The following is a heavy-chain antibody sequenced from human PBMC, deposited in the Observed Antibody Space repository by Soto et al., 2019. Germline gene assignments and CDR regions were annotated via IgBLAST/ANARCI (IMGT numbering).Heavy chain of an antibody. CDR2: IFHRGTP. Sequence: QVQLQESGPGLVKPSATLTLTCTVSGASITTSYWSWFRHPPGKGLGWIGYIFHRGTPNNTPSLESRVSMSVDTSKNQFSLTMTSVTAADTAVYYCARTPFRLALGTVLCYFDDWGQGTLVTVSS. J-gene: IGHJ4*02. D-gene: IGHD3-16*01. V-gene: IGHV4-59*01. CDR3: ARTPFRLALGTVLCYFDD. CDR1: GASITTSY.